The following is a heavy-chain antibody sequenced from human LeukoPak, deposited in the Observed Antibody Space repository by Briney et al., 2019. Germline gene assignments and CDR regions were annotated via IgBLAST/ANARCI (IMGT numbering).Heavy chain of an antibody. D-gene: IGHD3-3*01. V-gene: IGHV4-59*01. CDR3: ARYTIFEFDP. CDR1: GGSISSYY. J-gene: IGHJ5*02. Sequence: SETLSLTCTVSGGSISSYYWSWIRQPPGKGLEWIGYIYYNGSTNYNPSLKSRVTISVDTSKNQFSLKLSSVTAADTAVYYCARYTIFEFDPWGQGTLVTVSS. CDR2: IYYNGST.